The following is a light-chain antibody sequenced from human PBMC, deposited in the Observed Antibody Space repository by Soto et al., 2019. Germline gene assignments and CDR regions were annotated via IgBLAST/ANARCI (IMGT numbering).Light chain of an antibody. J-gene: IGLJ2*01. CDR1: SSDVGSYNL. CDR2: EGN. Sequence: QSALTQPASVSGSPGQSITISCTGTSSDVGSYNLVSWYQQHPGKAPKLMIYEGNKRPSGVSNRFSASKSGNTASLTISGLQTEDEADYHCCSYAGSSTLVFGGGTKLTVL. V-gene: IGLV2-23*01. CDR3: CSYAGSSTLV.